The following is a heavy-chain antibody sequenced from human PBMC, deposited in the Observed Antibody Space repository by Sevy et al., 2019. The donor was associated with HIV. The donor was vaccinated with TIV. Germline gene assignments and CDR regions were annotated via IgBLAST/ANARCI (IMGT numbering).Heavy chain of an antibody. CDR1: GFTFSSYA. D-gene: IGHD6-6*01. CDR2: ISGSGGST. J-gene: IGHJ5*02. Sequence: GGSLRLSCAASGFTFSSYAMSLVRQAPGKGLEWVSAISGSGGSTYYADSVKGRFTISRDNSKNTLYLQMNSLRAEDTAVYYCAKDRGLIAARPAWFDPWGQGTLFTVSS. V-gene: IGHV3-23*01. CDR3: AKDRGLIAARPAWFDP.